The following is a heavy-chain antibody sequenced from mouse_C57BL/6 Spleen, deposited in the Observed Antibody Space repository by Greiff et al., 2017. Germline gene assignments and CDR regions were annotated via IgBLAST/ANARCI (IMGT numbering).Heavy chain of an antibody. CDR2: IWRGGST. CDR1: GFSLTSYG. D-gene: IGHD5-1-1*01. CDR3: AKTENTDYYAMDY. J-gene: IGHJ4*01. Sequence: QVQLQQSGPGLVQPSQSLSITCTVSGFSLTSYGVHWVRQSPGKGLEWLGVIWRGGSTDYNAAFMSRLSITKDNSKSQVFFKMNSLQADDTAIYYCAKTENTDYYAMDYWGQGTSVTVSS. V-gene: IGHV2-5*01.